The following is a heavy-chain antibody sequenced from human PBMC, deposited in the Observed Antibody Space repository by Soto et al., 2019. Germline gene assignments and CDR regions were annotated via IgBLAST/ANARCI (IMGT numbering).Heavy chain of an antibody. V-gene: IGHV1-8*01. CDR2: MNPNSGNT. J-gene: IGHJ3*02. CDR3: AIGINYYASGDDAFDI. D-gene: IGHD3-10*01. Sequence: QVQLVQSGAEVKKPGASVKVSCKASGYTFTSYDINWVRQATGQGLEWMGWMNPNSGNTGYAQKFQGRVTMTRNTSISTPYMELSSRRSEDTAVYYCAIGINYYASGDDAFDIWGQGTMVTVPS. CDR1: GYTFTSYD.